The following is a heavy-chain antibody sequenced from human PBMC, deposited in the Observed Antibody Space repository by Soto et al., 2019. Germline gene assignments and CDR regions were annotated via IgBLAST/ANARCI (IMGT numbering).Heavy chain of an antibody. D-gene: IGHD2-21*01. J-gene: IGHJ4*02. CDR1: GFTFSSYG. V-gene: IGHV3-30*03. CDR2: ISKDGNVQ. CDR3: PGEVASGY. Sequence: QVQLVESGGGVVQPGRSLRISCAASGFTFSSYGMHWVRQAPGKGLEWVAVISKDGNVQYYAQSVKGRFTISRDNSKNPLYLQVNRLGAEDRDAYYCPGEVASGYWGQGSLVTVSS.